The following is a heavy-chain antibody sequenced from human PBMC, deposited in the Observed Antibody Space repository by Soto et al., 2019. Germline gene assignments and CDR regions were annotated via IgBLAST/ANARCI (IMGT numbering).Heavy chain of an antibody. V-gene: IGHV3-11*06. D-gene: IGHD6-19*01. CDR3: ARVGAVAGTGSIDY. Sequence: PGGSLRLSCAASGFTLSDYYMSWIRQAPGKGLEWVSYISSSSSYTNYADSVKGRFTISRDNAKNSLYLQMNSLRAEDTAVYYCARVGAVAGTGSIDYWGQGTLVTVSS. CDR1: GFTLSDYY. CDR2: ISSSSSYT. J-gene: IGHJ4*02.